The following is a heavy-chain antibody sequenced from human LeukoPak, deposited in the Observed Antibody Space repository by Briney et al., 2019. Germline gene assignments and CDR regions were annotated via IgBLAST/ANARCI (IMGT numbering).Heavy chain of an antibody. CDR3: ARDRRGIAAAGTQSFDP. CDR2: INPNSGGT. J-gene: IGHJ5*02. D-gene: IGHD6-13*01. CDR1: GYTFTGYY. V-gene: IGHV1-2*02. Sequence: ASVKVSCKASGYTFTGYYMHWVRQAPGQGLEWMGWINPNSGGTNYAQKFQGRVTMTRDTSISTAYMELSRLRSDDTAVYYCARDRRGIAAAGTQSFDPWGQGTLVTVSS.